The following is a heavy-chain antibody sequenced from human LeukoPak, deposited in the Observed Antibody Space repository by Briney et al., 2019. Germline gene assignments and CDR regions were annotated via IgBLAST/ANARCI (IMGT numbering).Heavy chain of an antibody. Sequence: GGSLRLSCAASGFTLSDHYMDWVRQAPGKGLEWVGRSRNKDSGFTTEYAASVKGRFTISRDDPKNSLYLQMNGLRTEDTAVYYSARALHYAFDYWGQGILVTVSS. J-gene: IGHJ4*02. CDR1: GFTLSDHY. D-gene: IGHD3-16*01. V-gene: IGHV3-72*01. CDR3: ARALHYAFDY. CDR2: SRNKDSGFTT.